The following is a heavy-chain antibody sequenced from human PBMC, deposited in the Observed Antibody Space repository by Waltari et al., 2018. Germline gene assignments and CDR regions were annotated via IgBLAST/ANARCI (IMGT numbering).Heavy chain of an antibody. V-gene: IGHV4-59*01. Sequence: QVQLQESGPGLMKPSETMSLSCTVSGASFTTYYWRWIRQPPGKGLEYIGYIHDSGDTNYSPSLRSRVSMSMDTSKNQFSLKVSSVTAADSAVYYCARVHGSESPLSWGTDVWGQGTAVTVSS. J-gene: IGHJ6*02. CDR2: IHDSGDT. CDR3: ARVHGSESPLSWGTDV. CDR1: GASFTTYY.